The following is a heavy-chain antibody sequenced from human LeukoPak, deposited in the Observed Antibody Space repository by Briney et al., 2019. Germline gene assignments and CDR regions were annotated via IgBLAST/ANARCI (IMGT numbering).Heavy chain of an antibody. Sequence: ASVKVSCKASGYTFTGYYMHWVRQAPGQGLEWMGWINPNSGGTNYAQKFQGRVTMTRDTSISTAYMELRSLRSDDTAVYYCARVIDYPDYGSGRSMGDYWGQGTLVTVSS. J-gene: IGHJ4*02. V-gene: IGHV1-2*02. CDR3: ARVIDYPDYGSGRSMGDY. CDR1: GYTFTGYY. CDR2: INPNSGGT. D-gene: IGHD3-10*01.